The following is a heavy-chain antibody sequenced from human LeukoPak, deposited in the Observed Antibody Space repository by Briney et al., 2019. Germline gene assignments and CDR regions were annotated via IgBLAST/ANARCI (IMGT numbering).Heavy chain of an antibody. CDR2: ISWNSGSI. V-gene: IGHV3-9*03. CDR1: GFTFDDYA. CDR3: AKDTGGSYTGNSYVDY. Sequence: PGGSLRLSCAASGFTFDDYAMHWVRQAPGKGLEWASGISWNSGSIGYADSVKGRFTISRDNAKNSLYLHMNSLRAEDMALYYCAKDTGGSYTGNSYVDYWGQGTLVIVSS. J-gene: IGHJ4*02. D-gene: IGHD1-26*01.